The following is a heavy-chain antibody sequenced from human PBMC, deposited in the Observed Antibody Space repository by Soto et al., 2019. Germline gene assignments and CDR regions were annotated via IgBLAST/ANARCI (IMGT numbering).Heavy chain of an antibody. D-gene: IGHD4-17*01. J-gene: IGHJ6*02. Sequence: LSLTCTVSGGSFSSYYWSWNRQPPGKGLEWVGSIRSKAYGGTTEYDASVKGRFTIPRDDTKSIAYLQMNSLKTEDTAVDYCTRAYGPYYGMDVWGQGTTVTVSS. CDR1: GGSFSSYY. CDR3: TRAYGPYYGMDV. V-gene: IGHV3-49*03. CDR2: IRSKAYGGTT.